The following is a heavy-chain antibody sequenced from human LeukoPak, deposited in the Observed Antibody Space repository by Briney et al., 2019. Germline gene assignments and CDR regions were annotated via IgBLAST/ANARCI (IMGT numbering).Heavy chain of an antibody. Sequence: PGGSLRLSCAASGFTFSSYGMHWVRQAPGKGLEWVAFIRYDGSNKYYADSVKGRFTISRDNSKNTLYLQMNSLRAEDTAVYYCAKDVRSPRPRQYNWFDPWGQGTLVTVSS. V-gene: IGHV3-30*02. D-gene: IGHD1-26*01. CDR3: AKDVRSPRPRQYNWFDP. J-gene: IGHJ5*02. CDR1: GFTFSSYG. CDR2: IRYDGSNK.